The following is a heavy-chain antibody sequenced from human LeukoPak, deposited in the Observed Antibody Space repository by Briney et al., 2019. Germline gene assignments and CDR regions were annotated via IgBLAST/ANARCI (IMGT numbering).Heavy chain of an antibody. CDR1: GYSFTSYW. CDR2: IYPGDSDT. V-gene: IGHV5-51*01. Sequence: GESLKISCKGSGYSFTSYWIGWVRQMPGKGLEWMGIIYPGDSDTRYSPSFQGQVTISADKSISTAYLQWSSLKASDTAMYYCARHTPPRSFFAPFDYWGQGTLVTVSS. CDR3: ARHTPPRSFFAPFDY. J-gene: IGHJ4*02. D-gene: IGHD3-3*01.